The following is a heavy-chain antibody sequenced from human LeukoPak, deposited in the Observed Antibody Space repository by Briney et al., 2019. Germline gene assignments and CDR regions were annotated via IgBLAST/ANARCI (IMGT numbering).Heavy chain of an antibody. CDR2: ISGSGGST. D-gene: IGHD1-20*01. V-gene: IGHV3-23*01. CDR1: GFTFSRYG. CDR3: AKDVKYNWNYIDY. J-gene: IGHJ4*02. Sequence: PGGSLRLSCAASGFTFSRYGMSWVRQAPGKGLEWVSGISGSGGSTYYADSVKGRFTISRDNSKNTLYLQMNSLRAEDTALYYCAKDVKYNWNYIDYWGQGALVTVSS.